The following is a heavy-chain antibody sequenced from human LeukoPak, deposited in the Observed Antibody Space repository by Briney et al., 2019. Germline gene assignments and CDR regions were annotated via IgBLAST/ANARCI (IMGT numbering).Heavy chain of an antibody. J-gene: IGHJ5*02. Sequence: GESLKISCKGSGYSFTSYWIGWVRQMPGKGLEWMGIIYPGDSDTRYSPSFQGQVTISADKSISTAYLQWSSLKASDTAMYYCAGLEGYSSSWYRGNVWFDPWGQGTLVTVSS. V-gene: IGHV5-51*01. CDR2: IYPGDSDT. CDR1: GYSFTSYW. D-gene: IGHD6-13*01. CDR3: AGLEGYSSSWYRGNVWFDP.